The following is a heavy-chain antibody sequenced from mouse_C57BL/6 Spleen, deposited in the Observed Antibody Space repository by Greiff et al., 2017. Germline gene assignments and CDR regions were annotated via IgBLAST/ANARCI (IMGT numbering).Heavy chain of an antibody. Sequence: DVMLVESGGGLVQPKGSLKLSCAASGFSFHTYAMNWVRQAPGTGLEWVARIRSKSNNYATYYADSVKDRFTISRDDSESMLYLQMNNLKTEDTAMYYCVRPGYYAMDYWGQGTSVTVSS. CDR3: VRPGYYAMDY. CDR1: GFSFHTYA. V-gene: IGHV10-1*01. CDR2: IRSKSNNYAT. J-gene: IGHJ4*01.